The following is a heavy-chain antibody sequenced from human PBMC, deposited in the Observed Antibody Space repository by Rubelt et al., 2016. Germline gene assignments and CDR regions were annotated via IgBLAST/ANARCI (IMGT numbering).Heavy chain of an antibody. CDR1: GFTFSNAW. V-gene: IGHV3-15*01. D-gene: IGHD2-2*01. CDR2: IKSKTDGGTT. Sequence: EVQLVESGGGLVQPGGSLRLSCAASGFTFSNAWMSWVRQAPGKGLEWVGRIKSKTDGGTTDYAAPVKGRFNSARDESKNTLYLQMKSLKTEDTAVYYCTTGGMGTSRPYWGQGTLVTVSS. J-gene: IGHJ4*02. CDR3: TTGGMGTSRPY.